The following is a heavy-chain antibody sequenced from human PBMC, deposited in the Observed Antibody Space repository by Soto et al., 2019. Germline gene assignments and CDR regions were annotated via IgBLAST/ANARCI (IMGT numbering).Heavy chain of an antibody. CDR3: ARGYSGQHFDY. V-gene: IGHV1-3*01. J-gene: IGHJ4*02. D-gene: IGHD5-12*01. Sequence: GASVKVSCKASGYTFTSYAMHWVRQAPGQRLEWMGWINAGNGNTKYSQKIQGRVTITRDTSASTAYMELSSLISEDTAVYYCARGYSGQHFDYWGQGTLVTVSS. CDR2: INAGNGNT. CDR1: GYTFTSYA.